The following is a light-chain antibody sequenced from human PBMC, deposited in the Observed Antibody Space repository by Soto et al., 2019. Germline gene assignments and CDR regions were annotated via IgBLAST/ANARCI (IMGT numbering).Light chain of an antibody. CDR3: QQYNSYRT. V-gene: IGKV1-5*01. J-gene: IGKJ1*01. CDR1: QSISIW. Sequence: DIQMTQSPSTLSASVGYRFTITCRARQSISIWLAWYQQKPGKAPKLLIYDASILESGVPSRFSGSGSGTEFTLTISSLQPDDFATYYSQQYNSYRTFGQGTKGDIK. CDR2: DAS.